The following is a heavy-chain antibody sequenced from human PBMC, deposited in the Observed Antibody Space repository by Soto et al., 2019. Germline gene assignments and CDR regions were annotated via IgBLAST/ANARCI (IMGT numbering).Heavy chain of an antibody. D-gene: IGHD4-17*01. J-gene: IGHJ4*02. Sequence: ASVKVSCKASGYTFTSYYMHWVRQAPGQGLEWMGIINPSGGSTSYAQKFQGRVTMTRGTSTSTVYMELSSLRSEDTAVYYCARLRNGATVTTLVYFDYWGQGTLVTVSS. CDR1: GYTFTSYY. CDR2: INPSGGST. CDR3: ARLRNGATVTTLVYFDY. V-gene: IGHV1-46*01.